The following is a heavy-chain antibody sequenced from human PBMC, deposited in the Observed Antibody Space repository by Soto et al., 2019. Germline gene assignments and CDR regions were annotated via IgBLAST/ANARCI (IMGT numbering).Heavy chain of an antibody. J-gene: IGHJ5*02. CDR1: GFTFSTYG. Sequence: QVQLVESGGGVVQPGRSLRLSCAASGFTFSTYGMHWVRQAPGKGLEWVAVIWYDGSSKYYADSVKGRFTISRDNSKNTLYLQMNSLRVEDTAVYYCARDGGWLRLYNWCDPWGQGTLVTVSS. CDR2: IWYDGSSK. CDR3: ARDGGWLRLYNWCDP. D-gene: IGHD5-12*01. V-gene: IGHV3-33*01.